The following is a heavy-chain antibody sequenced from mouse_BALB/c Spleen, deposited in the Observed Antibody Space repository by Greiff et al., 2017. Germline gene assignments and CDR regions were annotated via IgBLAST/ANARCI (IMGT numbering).Heavy chain of an antibody. CDR1: GYSITSGYY. Sequence: EVKLVESGPGLVKPSQSLSLTCSVTGYSITSGYYWNWIRQFPGNKLEWMGYISYDGSNNYNPSLKNRISITRDTSKNQFFLKLNSVTTEDTATYYCARDPITTVVADYAMDYWGQGTSVTVSS. CDR2: ISYDGSN. V-gene: IGHV3-6*02. D-gene: IGHD1-1*01. CDR3: ARDPITTVVADYAMDY. J-gene: IGHJ4*01.